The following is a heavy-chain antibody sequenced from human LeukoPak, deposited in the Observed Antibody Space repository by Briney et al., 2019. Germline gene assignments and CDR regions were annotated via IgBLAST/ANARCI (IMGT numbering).Heavy chain of an antibody. CDR2: INHSGST. CDR1: GGSFSGYY. J-gene: IGHJ6*03. V-gene: IGHV4-34*01. CDR3: ARPDYSSMKSNYYYYMDV. D-gene: IGHD4-11*01. Sequence: SETLSLTCAVYGGSFSGYYWSWIRQPPGKGLEWIGEINHSGSTNYNPSLKSRVTISVDTSKNQFPLKLSSVTAADTAVYYCARPDYSSMKSNYYYYMDVWGKGTTVTVSS.